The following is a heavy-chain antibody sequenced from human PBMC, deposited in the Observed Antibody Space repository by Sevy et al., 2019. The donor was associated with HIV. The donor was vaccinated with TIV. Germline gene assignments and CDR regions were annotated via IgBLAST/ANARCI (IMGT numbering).Heavy chain of an antibody. D-gene: IGHD1-26*01. J-gene: IGHJ4*02. V-gene: IGHV3-15*05. CDR1: GFTFSNAW. CDR2: IKTKIDGGTT. CDR3: TTERRTSGTYRAFDY. Sequence: GGSLRLSCVASGFTFSNAWMSWVRQAPGKGLEWVDRIKTKIDGGTTDYAAPVKGRLTISRDDSKNTLYMQMNSLKTEDAAVYYCTTERRTSGTYRAFDYWGQGTLVTVSS.